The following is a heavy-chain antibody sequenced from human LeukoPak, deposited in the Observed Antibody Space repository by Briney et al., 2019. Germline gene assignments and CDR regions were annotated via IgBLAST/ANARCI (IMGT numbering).Heavy chain of an antibody. CDR1: GGSISSSSYY. J-gene: IGHJ3*02. CDR2: IYYSGST. V-gene: IGHV4-39*07. D-gene: IGHD3-22*01. Sequence: SETLSLTCTVSGGSISSSSYYWGWIRQPPGKGLEWIGSIYYSGSTYYNPSLKSRVTISVDTSKNQFSLKLSSVTAADTAVYYCASYMSGYDSSGYYPRDAFDIWGQGTMVTVSS. CDR3: ASYMSGYDSSGYYPRDAFDI.